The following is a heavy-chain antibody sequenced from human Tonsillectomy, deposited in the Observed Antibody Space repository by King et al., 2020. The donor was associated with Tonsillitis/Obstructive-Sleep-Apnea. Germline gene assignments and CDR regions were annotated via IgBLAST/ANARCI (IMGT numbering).Heavy chain of an antibody. CDR1: GFTVSSKY. CDR2: INSGGST. V-gene: IGHV3-53*01. D-gene: IGHD3-10*01. J-gene: IGHJ4*03. CDR3: AGDTSGRGWDY. Sequence: VQLVESGGGLIQPGGSLRLSCAASGFTVSSKYMSWVRQAPGKGLEWVSVINSGGSTYYADSVKGRFTISRDKSKNTLYLQRNSLGAEDTAVYYWAGDTSGRGWDYWGHGTPVTVSS.